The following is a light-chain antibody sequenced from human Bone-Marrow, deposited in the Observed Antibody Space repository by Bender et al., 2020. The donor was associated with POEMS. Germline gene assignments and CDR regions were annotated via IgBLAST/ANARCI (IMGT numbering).Light chain of an antibody. Sequence: QSALTQPASVSGSPGQSITISCTGTSTYIDDYTLVSWYQQHPGKAPKLMIYEGTERPSGVSYRFSGSKSANTASLTISGLQAEDEADYYCYSYTTSDTFVFGTGTKVTVL. V-gene: IGLV2-14*02. CDR3: YSYTTSDTFV. CDR1: STYIDDYTL. J-gene: IGLJ1*01. CDR2: EGT.